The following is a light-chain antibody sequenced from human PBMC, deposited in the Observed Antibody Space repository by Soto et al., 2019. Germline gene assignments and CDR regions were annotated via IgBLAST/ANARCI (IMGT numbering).Light chain of an antibody. Sequence: EIVMTQSPSTLSLSPGERATLSCRATQSVRSNLAWYQQKPGQAPRLLIYGAATRATDIPGRFSGSGSGTEFTLTISSLKSEDFEVYYCQQYNNWPRTFGQGTKVDI. CDR3: QQYNNWPRT. J-gene: IGKJ1*01. CDR2: GAA. CDR1: QSVRSN. V-gene: IGKV3-15*01.